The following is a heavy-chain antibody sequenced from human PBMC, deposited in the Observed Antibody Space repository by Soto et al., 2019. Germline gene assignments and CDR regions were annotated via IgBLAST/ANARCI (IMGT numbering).Heavy chain of an antibody. D-gene: IGHD6-19*01. Sequence: SETLSLTCAVYGGSFSCYYWSWIRQPPGKGLEWIGEINHSGSTNYNPSLKSRVTISVDTSKNQFSLKLSSVTAADTAVYYCARGIAVAGPNWFDPWGQGTLVTVSS. V-gene: IGHV4-34*01. CDR2: INHSGST. CDR3: ARGIAVAGPNWFDP. J-gene: IGHJ5*02. CDR1: GGSFSCYY.